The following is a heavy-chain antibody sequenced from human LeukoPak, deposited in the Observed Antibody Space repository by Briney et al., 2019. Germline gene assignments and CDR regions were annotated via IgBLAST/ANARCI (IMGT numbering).Heavy chain of an antibody. D-gene: IGHD6-13*01. Sequence: GGSLRLSCAASGFILSDYWMSWVRQAPGKGLEWVADIKQDGSEEYYVGSVKGRFTISRDNAKNSLFLQMNSLRAEDTAVYYCARGPYSRDNFDYWGQGTLVTVSS. CDR1: GFILSDYW. J-gene: IGHJ4*02. V-gene: IGHV3-7*03. CDR3: ARGPYSRDNFDY. CDR2: IKQDGSEE.